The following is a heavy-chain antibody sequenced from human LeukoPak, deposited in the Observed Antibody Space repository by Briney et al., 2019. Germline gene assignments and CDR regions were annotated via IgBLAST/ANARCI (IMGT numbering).Heavy chain of an antibody. D-gene: IGHD6-13*01. V-gene: IGHV3-7*03. CDR1: GFTFNSYW. CDR3: ARDHSLLSAGIAAAGNWFDP. J-gene: IGHJ5*02. Sequence: GGSLRLSCAASGFTFNSYWMNWVRQAPGKGLEWVANIKRDGSEKYYVDSVKGRFTISRDNAKNSLDLQMNSLRVEDTAVYYCARDHSLLSAGIAAAGNWFDPWGQGTLVTVSS. CDR2: IKRDGSEK.